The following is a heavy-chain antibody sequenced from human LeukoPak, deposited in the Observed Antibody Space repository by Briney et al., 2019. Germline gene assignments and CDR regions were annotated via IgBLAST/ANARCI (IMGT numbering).Heavy chain of an antibody. D-gene: IGHD3-22*01. V-gene: IGHV4-34*01. J-gene: IGHJ4*02. CDR2: INHSGST. CDR3: ARGKSYYYDSSGYYPYYFDY. Sequence: ASETLSLTCAVYGGSFSGYYWSWIRQPPGKGLEWIGEINHSGSTNYNPSLKSRVTISVDTSKNQFSLTLSSVTAADTAVYYCARGKSYYYDSSGYYPYYFDYWGQGTLVTVSS. CDR1: GGSFSGYY.